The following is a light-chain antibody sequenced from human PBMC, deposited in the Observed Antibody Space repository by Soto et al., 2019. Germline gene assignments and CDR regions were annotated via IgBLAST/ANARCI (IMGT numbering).Light chain of an antibody. CDR2: DTF. Sequence: EVVLTQSPATLSLSPGERATLSCRASQSVGSQLAWFQHKPGQAPRLLIYDTFNRATGIPARFSGSGSGTDFTLTISSLEPEDFAVYYCQQYNDWPPTFGQGTKVDIK. CDR3: QQYNDWPPT. CDR1: QSVGSQ. V-gene: IGKV3-11*01. J-gene: IGKJ1*01.